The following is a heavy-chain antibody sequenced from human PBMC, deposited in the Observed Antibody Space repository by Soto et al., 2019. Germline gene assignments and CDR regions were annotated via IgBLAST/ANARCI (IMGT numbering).Heavy chain of an antibody. V-gene: IGHV1-18*01. Sequence: ASVKVSCKASGHTFTIYGIIWVRQAPGQGLEWMGWISAYNGNTNYAQKLQGRVTMTTDTSTSTAYMELRSLRSDDTAVYYCARDRLDGYNSDYWGQGTLVTVSS. CDR1: GHTFTIYG. CDR3: ARDRLDGYNSDY. CDR2: ISAYNGNT. D-gene: IGHD5-12*01. J-gene: IGHJ4*02.